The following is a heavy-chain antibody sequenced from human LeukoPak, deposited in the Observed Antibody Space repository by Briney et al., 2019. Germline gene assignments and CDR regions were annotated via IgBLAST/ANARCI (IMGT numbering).Heavy chain of an antibody. Sequence: GGSLRLSCAASGFTFSSYAMSWVRQAPGKGLEWVSAISGSGGSTYYADSVKGRFTISRDNSKNTLYLQMNSLRAEDTAVYYCAKKEGYSYGYAVDYWGQGTLVTVSS. D-gene: IGHD5-18*01. J-gene: IGHJ4*02. CDR2: ISGSGGST. CDR1: GFTFSSYA. V-gene: IGHV3-23*01. CDR3: AKKEGYSYGYAVDY.